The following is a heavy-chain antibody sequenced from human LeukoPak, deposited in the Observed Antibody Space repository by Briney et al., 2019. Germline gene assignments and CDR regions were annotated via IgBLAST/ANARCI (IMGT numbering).Heavy chain of an antibody. CDR3: ARAILDAFDI. Sequence: GGSLRLSCAASGFTFSNYAMTWVRQAPGKGLEWVSYISSSGSTIYYADSVKGRFTISRDNAKNSLYLQMNSLRAEDTAVYYCARAILDAFDIWGQGTMVTVSS. CDR1: GFTFSNYA. V-gene: IGHV3-11*01. CDR2: ISSSGSTI. J-gene: IGHJ3*02.